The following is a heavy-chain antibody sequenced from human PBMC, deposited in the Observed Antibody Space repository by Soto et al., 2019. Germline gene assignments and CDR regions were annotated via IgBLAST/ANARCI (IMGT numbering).Heavy chain of an antibody. CDR3: ARAHYGDYGYGMDV. CDR2: IYHSGST. Sequence: NPSETLSLTCAVSGGSISSGGYSWSWIRQPPGKGLEWIGYIYHSGSTYYNPSLKSRVTISVDRSKNQFSLKLSSVTAADTAVYYCARAHYGDYGYGMDVWGQGTTVTVYS. D-gene: IGHD4-17*01. CDR1: GGSISSGGYS. V-gene: IGHV4-30-2*01. J-gene: IGHJ6*01.